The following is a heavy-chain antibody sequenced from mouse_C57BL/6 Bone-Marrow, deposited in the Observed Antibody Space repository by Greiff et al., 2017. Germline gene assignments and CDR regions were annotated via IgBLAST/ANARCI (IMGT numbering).Heavy chain of an antibody. J-gene: IGHJ4*01. CDR1: GYTFTSYW. CDR2: IHPNSGST. D-gene: IGHD1-1*01. CDR3: ASGWYGSSYVDD. Sequence: QVQLQQSGAELVKPGASVKLSCKASGYTFTSYWMHWVKQRPGQGLEWIGMIHPNSGSTNYNEKFKSKATLTVDKSSSTAYMQLSSLTSEDSAVYYGASGWYGSSYVDDWGQGTSVTVSA. V-gene: IGHV1-64*01.